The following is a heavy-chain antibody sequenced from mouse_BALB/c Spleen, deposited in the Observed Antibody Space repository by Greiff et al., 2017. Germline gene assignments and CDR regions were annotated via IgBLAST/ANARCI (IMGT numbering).Heavy chain of an antibody. CDR3: ASLYHWYFDV. V-gene: IGHV3-2*02. Sequence: EVQRVESGPGLVKPSQSLSLTCTVTGYSITSDYAWNWIRQFPGNKLEWMGYISYSGSTSYNPSLKSRISITRDTSKNQFFLQLNSVTTEDTATYYCASLYHWYFDVWGAGTTVTVSS. D-gene: IGHD2-1*01. CDR2: ISYSGST. CDR1: GYSITSDYA. J-gene: IGHJ1*01.